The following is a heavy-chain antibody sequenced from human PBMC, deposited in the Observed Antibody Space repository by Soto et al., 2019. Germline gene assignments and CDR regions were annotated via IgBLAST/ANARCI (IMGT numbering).Heavy chain of an antibody. V-gene: IGHV3-11*01. J-gene: IGHJ6*03. CDR1: GFTFSDYY. D-gene: IGHD2-2*01. Sequence: QVQLVESGGALVTPGGSLRLSCVASGFTFSDYYMSWIRQAPGKGLEWLSYSSSSGKTIYYADSVKGRFTISRDNSQNSVQLQRKSLRGDDTAVYYWVRSRVRVVSVSGYYMPVWGTGTAVTVSS. CDR3: VRSRVRVVSVSGYYMPV. CDR2: SSSSGKTI.